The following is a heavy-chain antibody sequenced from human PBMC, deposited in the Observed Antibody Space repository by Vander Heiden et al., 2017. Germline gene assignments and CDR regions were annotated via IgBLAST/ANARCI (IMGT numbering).Heavy chain of an antibody. J-gene: IGHJ4*02. CDR1: GGSFSGYY. CDR2: INHSGST. Sequence: VQLQQWGAGLLKPSETPSLTSAAYGGSFSGYYWSWLRPPPGKGLEWIGEINHSGSTNYNPSLRSRVTIAVDTSKNQFARKLSSVTAADTAVYYCARGVGASIQTDLDYWGQGTLVTVSS. D-gene: IGHD1-26*01. V-gene: IGHV4-34*01. CDR3: ARGVGASIQTDLDY.